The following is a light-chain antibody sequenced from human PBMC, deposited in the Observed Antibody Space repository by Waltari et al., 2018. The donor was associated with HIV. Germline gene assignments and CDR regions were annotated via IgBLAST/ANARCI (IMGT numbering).Light chain of an antibody. V-gene: IGKV4-1*01. CDR2: WAS. Sequence: DIVMTQSPDSLAVSLGERATINCKSSQSVFYSSNNRNYLAWYQQNPGQPPKLLIYWASVRESGVPDRFSGSGSGTDFTLTISRLQAEDVAVYYCQQYYSTPVTFGPGTKVDIK. CDR3: QQYYSTPVT. CDR1: QSVFYSSNNRNY. J-gene: IGKJ3*01.